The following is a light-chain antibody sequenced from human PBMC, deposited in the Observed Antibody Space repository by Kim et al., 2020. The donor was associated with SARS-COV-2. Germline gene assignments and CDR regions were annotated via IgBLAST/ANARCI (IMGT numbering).Light chain of an antibody. V-gene: IGLV3-21*03. CDR3: QVWDSGSLHVV. CDR1: NMVSKS. Sequence: APGRTATITCGGNNMVSKSVHWYRQKPGQAPVMVVYDDSDRPSGIPERFSGSNSGNTASLTISRVEAGDEADYYCQVWDSGSLHVVFGGGTQLTVL. CDR2: DDS. J-gene: IGLJ2*01.